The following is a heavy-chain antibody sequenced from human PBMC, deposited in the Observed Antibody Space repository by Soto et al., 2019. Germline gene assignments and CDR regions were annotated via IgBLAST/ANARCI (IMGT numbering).Heavy chain of an antibody. CDR2: ISSSGSTI. J-gene: IGHJ4*02. CDR1: GFTFSDYY. CDR3: ARDLAYSSGWLDY. V-gene: IGHV3-11*01. Sequence: GGSLRLSCVASGFTFSDYYMSWIRQAPGKGLEWVSYISSSGSTIYYADSVKGRFTISRDNAKNSLYLQMNSLRAEDTAVYYCARDLAYSSGWLDYWGQGTLVTVSS. D-gene: IGHD6-19*01.